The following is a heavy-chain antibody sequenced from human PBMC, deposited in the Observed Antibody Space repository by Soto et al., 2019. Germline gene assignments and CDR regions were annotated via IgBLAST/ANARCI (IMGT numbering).Heavy chain of an antibody. J-gene: IGHJ6*02. V-gene: IGHV4-59*01. CDR1: GGSISSYY. CDR3: ARTQVLLWFGEFLGYYYGMDV. D-gene: IGHD3-10*01. CDR2: IYYSGST. Sequence: SETLSLTCTGSGGSISSYYWIWIRQPPGKGLEWIGYIYYSGSTNYNLSLKSRVTISVDTSKNQFSLKLSSVTAADTAVYYCARTQVLLWFGEFLGYYYGMDVWGQGTTVTVSS.